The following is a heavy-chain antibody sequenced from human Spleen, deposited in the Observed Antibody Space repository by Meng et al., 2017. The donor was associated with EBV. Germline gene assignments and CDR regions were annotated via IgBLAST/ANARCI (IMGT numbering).Heavy chain of an antibody. D-gene: IGHD1-26*01. CDR2: IYHTANT. V-gene: IGHV4-4*02. J-gene: IGHJ4*02. Sequence: QVQRQESGPGLVKPSETLSLTGAVSGGSISSSNWWNWVRQPPGKGLEWIGDIYHTANTNYNPSLKSRVTISVDTSKNQFSLNLSSVTAADTAVYYCARTVGATSVFDYWGQGTLVTVSS. CDR1: GGSISSSNW. CDR3: ARTVGATSVFDY.